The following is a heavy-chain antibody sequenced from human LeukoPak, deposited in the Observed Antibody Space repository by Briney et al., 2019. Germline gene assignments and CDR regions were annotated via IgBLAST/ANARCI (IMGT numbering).Heavy chain of an antibody. V-gene: IGHV1-18*01. Sequence: ASVKVSCKASGYTFTSYGISWVRQAPGQGLKWMGWISAYNGNTNYAQKLQGRVTMTTDTSTSTAYMELRSLRSDDTAVYYCARVSEQWLVYYYYGMDVWGQGTTVTVSS. CDR1: GYTFTSYG. D-gene: IGHD6-19*01. CDR2: ISAYNGNT. CDR3: ARVSEQWLVYYYYGMDV. J-gene: IGHJ6*02.